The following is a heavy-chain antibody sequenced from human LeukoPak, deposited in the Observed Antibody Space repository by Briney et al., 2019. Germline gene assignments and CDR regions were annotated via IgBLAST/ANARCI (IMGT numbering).Heavy chain of an antibody. CDR1: GYSFSTYY. J-gene: IGHJ2*01. Sequence: GESLRISCKGSGYSFSTYYISWVRQMPGKGLEWMGRIDPSDSYTNYSPSFQGHVTFSTDKSISTAYLQWRSLKASDTAIYYCARRAITVAGTTGWYFDLWGRGTLVTVSS. D-gene: IGHD6-19*01. V-gene: IGHV5-10-1*01. CDR3: ARRAITVAGTTGWYFDL. CDR2: IDPSDSYT.